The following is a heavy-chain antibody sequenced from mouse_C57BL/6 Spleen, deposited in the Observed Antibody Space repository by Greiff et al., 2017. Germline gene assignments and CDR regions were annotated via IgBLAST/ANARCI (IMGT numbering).Heavy chain of an antibody. D-gene: IGHD2-5*01. V-gene: IGHV3-6*01. CDR3: AREDHSNYAPEFAY. Sequence: ESGPGLVKPSQSLSLTCSVTGYSITSGYYWNWIRQFPGNKLEWMGYISYDGSNNYNPSLQNRISITRDTSKNQFFLKLNSVTTEDTATYYCAREDHSNYAPEFAYWGQGTLVTVSA. CDR1: GYSITSGYY. CDR2: ISYDGSN. J-gene: IGHJ3*01.